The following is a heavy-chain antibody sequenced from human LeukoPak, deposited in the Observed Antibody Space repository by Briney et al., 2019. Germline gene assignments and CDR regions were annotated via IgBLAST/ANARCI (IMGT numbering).Heavy chain of an antibody. J-gene: IGHJ6*02. CDR2: IYYSGST. CDR3: ARDLGLRSLYGMDV. D-gene: IGHD5-12*01. CDR1: GGSISSGGYY. Sequence: SETLSLSCTVSGGSISSGGYYWSWIRQHPGKGLEWIGYIYYSGSTYYNPSLKSRVTISVDTSKNQFSLKLSSVTAADTAVYYCARDLGLRSLYGMDVWGQGTTVTVSS. V-gene: IGHV4-31*03.